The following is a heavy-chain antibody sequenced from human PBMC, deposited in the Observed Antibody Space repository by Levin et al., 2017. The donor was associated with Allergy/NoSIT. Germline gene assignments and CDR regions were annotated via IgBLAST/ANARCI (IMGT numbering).Heavy chain of an antibody. Sequence: PGGSLRLSCAASEFTFSSYAMSWVRQAPGKGLECVSIISGSGSSTYYADSVKGRFTISRDNSKNTLFLQMNSLRADDTAVYYCARDGAKYNWNYRNWFDPWGQGTLVTVSS. CDR3: ARDGAKYNWNYRNWFDP. V-gene: IGHV3-23*01. J-gene: IGHJ5*02. CDR2: ISGSGSST. D-gene: IGHD1-7*01. CDR1: EFTFSSYA.